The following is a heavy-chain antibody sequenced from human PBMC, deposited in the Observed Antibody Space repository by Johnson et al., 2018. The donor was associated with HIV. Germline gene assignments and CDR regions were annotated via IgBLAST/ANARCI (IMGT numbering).Heavy chain of an antibody. V-gene: IGHV3-30-3*01. Sequence: QVQLVESGGGVVQPGRSLRLSCAASGFTFSSYAMHWVRQAPGKGLEWVAVISYDGSNKYYADSVKGRFTISIDNSKNTLYLQMNSLRAEDTAVYYCARDHYSSSSFVAFDIWGQGTMVTVSS. CDR2: ISYDGSNK. CDR1: GFTFSSYA. J-gene: IGHJ3*02. D-gene: IGHD6-6*01. CDR3: ARDHYSSSSFVAFDI.